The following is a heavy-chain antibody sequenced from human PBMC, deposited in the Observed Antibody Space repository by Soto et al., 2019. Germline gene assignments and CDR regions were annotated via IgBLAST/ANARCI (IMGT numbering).Heavy chain of an antibody. CDR2: ISGSGGNT. Sequence: GGSLRLSCVGSGFTFSSYAISWVRQAPGRGLEWVSGISGSGGNTNYADSVKGRFTISRDNAKSTLSLQMNSLRAEDTAVYYCARDNWNSYWGQGTLVTVSS. CDR3: ARDNWNSY. V-gene: IGHV3-23*01. J-gene: IGHJ4*02. D-gene: IGHD1-1*01. CDR1: GFTFSSYA.